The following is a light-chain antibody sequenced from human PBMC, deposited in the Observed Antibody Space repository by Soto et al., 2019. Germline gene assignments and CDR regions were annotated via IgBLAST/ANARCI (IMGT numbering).Light chain of an antibody. Sequence: EIVLTQSPATLSLSPGERATLSCRASQSIKNYLALYQQKPGQAPRLLIYDLSKRATGIPARFSGSGSGTDFTLYISSLEPEDFAVYYCQQSTAFGGGTNMEIK. V-gene: IGKV3-11*01. CDR3: QQSTA. J-gene: IGKJ4*01. CDR2: DLS. CDR1: QSIKNY.